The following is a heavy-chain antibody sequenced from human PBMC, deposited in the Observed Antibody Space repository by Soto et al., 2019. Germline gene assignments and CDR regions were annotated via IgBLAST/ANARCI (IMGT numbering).Heavy chain of an antibody. V-gene: IGHV4-34*01. J-gene: IGHJ4*02. D-gene: IGHD3-9*01. CDR3: ARTYDILTDYSRHDFDY. CDR1: GGSFSGYY. Sequence: PSETLSLTCAVYGGSFSGYYWSWVRQPPGKGLEWIGEINYSGSTNYNPSLKSRVTISVDTSKNQFSLKLSSVTAADTAVYYCARTYDILTDYSRHDFDYWGQGTLVTVSS. CDR2: INYSGST.